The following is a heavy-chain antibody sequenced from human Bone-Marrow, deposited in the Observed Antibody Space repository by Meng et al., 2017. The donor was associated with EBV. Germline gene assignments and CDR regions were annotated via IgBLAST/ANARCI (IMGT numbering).Heavy chain of an antibody. Sequence: VQRVQVGAEVKDPGSSVKVSCKASGGTFSSYAISWVRQAPGQGLEWMGGIIPIFGTANYAQKFQGRVTITADKSTSTAYMELSSLRSEDTAVYYCARDTHDYGDLTFFDYWGQGTLVTVSS. J-gene: IGHJ4*02. D-gene: IGHD4-17*01. V-gene: IGHV1-69*06. CDR2: IIPIFGTA. CDR1: GGTFSSYA. CDR3: ARDTHDYGDLTFFDY.